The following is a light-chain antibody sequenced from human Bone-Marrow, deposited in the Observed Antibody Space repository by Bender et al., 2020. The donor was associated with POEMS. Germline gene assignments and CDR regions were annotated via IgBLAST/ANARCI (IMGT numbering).Light chain of an antibody. CDR3: CSYVNVSTWV. CDR1: NFDVGSYDL. V-gene: IGLV2-23*01. J-gene: IGLJ3*02. Sequence: QSALTQPASVSGSPGQSITISCTGTNFDVGSYDLVSWYQQHPGKAPKLIIYEDTKRPSGVSNRFSGSKSGNTASLTISGLQAEDEADYSCCSYVNVSTWVFGGGTKLTVL. CDR2: EDT.